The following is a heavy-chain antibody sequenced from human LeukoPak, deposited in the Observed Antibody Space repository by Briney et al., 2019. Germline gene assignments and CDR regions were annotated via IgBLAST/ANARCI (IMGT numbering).Heavy chain of an antibody. D-gene: IGHD6-25*01. CDR1: GGSISSSSYY. CDR3: ARLFEQRYYFDY. CDR2: IYYSGST. Sequence: SETLSLTCTVSGGSISSSSYYWGWIRQPPGKGLEWIGSIYYSGSTYYNPSLKSRVTISVDTSKNQFSLKLSSVTAADTAVYYCARLFEQRYYFDYWGQGTLVTVSS. J-gene: IGHJ4*02. V-gene: IGHV4-39*01.